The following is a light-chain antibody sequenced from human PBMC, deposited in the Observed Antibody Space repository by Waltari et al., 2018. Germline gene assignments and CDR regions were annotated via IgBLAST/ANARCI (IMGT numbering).Light chain of an antibody. J-gene: IGKJ4*01. Sequence: DIQMTQSPSSLSASVGDTVTITCRASHVINNFLAWYQQIPGEPPKLLISGASTLKPGVPSRFSGTGSGTHFTLTINGLQPEDFTSYFCQKYDSAPLTFGGGTKVEIK. V-gene: IGKV1-27*01. CDR3: QKYDSAPLT. CDR1: HVINNF. CDR2: GAS.